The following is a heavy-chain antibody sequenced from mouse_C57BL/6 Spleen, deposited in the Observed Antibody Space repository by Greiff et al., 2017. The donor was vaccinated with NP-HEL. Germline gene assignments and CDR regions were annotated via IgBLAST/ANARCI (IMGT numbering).Heavy chain of an antibody. V-gene: IGHV1-55*01. CDR2: IYPGSGST. CDR1: GYTFTSYW. J-gene: IGHJ3*01. Sequence: QVHVKQSGAGLVKPGASVKMSCKASGYTFTSYWITWVKQRPGQGLEWIGDIYPGSGSTNYNEKFKSKATLTVDTSSSTAYMQLSSLTSEDSAVYYCATDYYGSSYRFAYWGQGTLVTVSA. D-gene: IGHD1-1*01. CDR3: ATDYYGSSYRFAY.